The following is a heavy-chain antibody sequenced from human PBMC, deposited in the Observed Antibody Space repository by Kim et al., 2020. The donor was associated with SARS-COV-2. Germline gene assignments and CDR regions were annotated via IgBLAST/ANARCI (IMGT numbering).Heavy chain of an antibody. J-gene: IGHJ4*02. D-gene: IGHD6-13*01. V-gene: IGHV3-30*03. CDR2: K. Sequence: KYSSDSVKGRFTISRDNSKTTLYLQMNSLRAEDTAVYYCASLSFSSSPFDYWGQGTLVTVSS. CDR3: ASLSFSSSPFDY.